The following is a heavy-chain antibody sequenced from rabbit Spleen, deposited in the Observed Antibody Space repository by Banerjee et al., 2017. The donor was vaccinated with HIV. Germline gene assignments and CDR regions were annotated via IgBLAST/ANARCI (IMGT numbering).Heavy chain of an antibody. Sequence: QSLEESGGALVKPGASLTLTCTASGVSFSYSSYMCWVRQAPGKGLEWIACIDAGSSGFTYFATWAKGRFTISKTSSTTVTLQMTRLTAADTATYFCARDTSSSFSSYGMDLWGPGTLVTVS. CDR2: IDAGSSGFT. CDR3: ARDTSSSFSSYGMDL. J-gene: IGHJ6*01. CDR1: GVSFSYSSY. V-gene: IGHV1S40*01. D-gene: IGHD1-1*01.